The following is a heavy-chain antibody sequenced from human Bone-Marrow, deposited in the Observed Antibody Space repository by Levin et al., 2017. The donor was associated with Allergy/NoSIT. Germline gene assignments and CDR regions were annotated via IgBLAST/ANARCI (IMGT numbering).Heavy chain of an antibody. J-gene: IGHJ4*02. CDR3: AKDMSAAAGTMGFDY. V-gene: IGHV3-9*01. CDR2: ISWNSGSI. CDR1: GFTFDDYA. D-gene: IGHD6-13*01. Sequence: SLKISCAASGFTFDDYAMHWVRQAPGKGLEWVSGISWNSGSIGYADSVKGRFTISRDNAKNSLYLQMNSLRAEDTALYYCAKDMSAAAGTMGFDYWGQGTLVTVSS.